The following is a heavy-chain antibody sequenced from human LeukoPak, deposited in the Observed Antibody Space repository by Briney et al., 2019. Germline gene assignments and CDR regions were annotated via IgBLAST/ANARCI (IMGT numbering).Heavy chain of an antibody. J-gene: IGHJ4*02. V-gene: IGHV3-23*01. D-gene: IGHD1-26*01. CDR3: ARRRDSGSLQHFDY. Sequence: GGSLRLSCAASGFTFSIYAMTWVRQAPGKGLEWVSAISGSGFNTYYADSVKGRFTISRDNAKNSLYLQMNSLRAEDTAVYYCARRRDSGSLQHFDYWGQGTLVTVSS. CDR2: ISGSGFNT. CDR1: GFTFSIYA.